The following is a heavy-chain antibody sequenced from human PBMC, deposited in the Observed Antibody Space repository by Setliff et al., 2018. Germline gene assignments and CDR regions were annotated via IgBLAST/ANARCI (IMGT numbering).Heavy chain of an antibody. CDR3: ARVSGFLYMDV. J-gene: IGHJ6*03. CDR1: GYSMSSGYY. Sequence: SETLSLTCAVSGYSMSSGYYWGWFRQPPGKGLEWIGSIYHSGQTFYNPSLKSRATLSVDASKRQFSLKLTSVTAADTAVYYCARVSGFLYMDVWGKGTTVTVSS. D-gene: IGHD3-3*01. CDR2: IYHSGQT. V-gene: IGHV4-38-2*01.